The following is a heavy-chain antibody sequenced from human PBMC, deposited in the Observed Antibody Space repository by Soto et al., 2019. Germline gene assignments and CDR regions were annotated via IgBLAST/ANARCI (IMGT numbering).Heavy chain of an antibody. CDR1: GGTFSSYA. Sequence: GASVKVSCKASGGTFSSYAISWVRQAPGQGLEWMGGIIPIFGTANYAQKFQGRVTITADESTSTAYMELSSLRSEDTAVYYCARDFRRTAMAPYYFDYWGQGTLVTVSS. CDR2: IIPIFGTA. CDR3: ARDFRRTAMAPYYFDY. J-gene: IGHJ4*02. V-gene: IGHV1-69*13. D-gene: IGHD5-18*01.